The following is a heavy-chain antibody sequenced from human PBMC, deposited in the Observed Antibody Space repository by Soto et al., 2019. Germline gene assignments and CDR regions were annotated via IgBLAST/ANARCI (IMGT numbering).Heavy chain of an antibody. CDR2: IYYSGST. D-gene: IGHD3-10*01. J-gene: IGHJ4*02. V-gene: IGHV4-61*05. CDR1: GGSISSNSYS. CDR3: ARHNYGSGSTYFDY. Sequence: ASETLSLTCSVSGGSISSNSYSWGWIRQPPGKGLEWIGYIYYSGSTNYNPSLKSRVTISVDTSKNQFSLKLNSMTAADTAVYYCARHNYGSGSTYFDYWGQGTLVTVSS.